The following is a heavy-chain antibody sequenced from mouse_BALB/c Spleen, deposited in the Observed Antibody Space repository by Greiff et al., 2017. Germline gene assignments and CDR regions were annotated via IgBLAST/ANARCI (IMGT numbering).Heavy chain of an antibody. CDR1: GYAFSSSW. V-gene: IGHV1-82*01. Sequence: VQLQQSGPELVKPGASVKISCKASGYAFSSSWMNWVKQRPGQGLEWIGRIYPGDGDTNYNGKFKGKATLTADKSSSTAYMQLSSLTSVDSAVYFCAKGGSGFYAMDYWGQGTSVTVSS. CDR3: AKGGSGFYAMDY. D-gene: IGHD4-1*01. CDR2: IYPGDGDT. J-gene: IGHJ4*01.